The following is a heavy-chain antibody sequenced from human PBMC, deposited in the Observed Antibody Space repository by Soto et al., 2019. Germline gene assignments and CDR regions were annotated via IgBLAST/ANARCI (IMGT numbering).Heavy chain of an antibody. Sequence: GESLKISCSVSGFSFSDHYMDRVRQAPGKGLEWVGRSRNRDHTYSTEYAASVKGRFSISRDDSENSLYLYMYSLKAEDTAVYYCVRGNRGCVGWGKGTLVTV. CDR1: GFSFSDHY. V-gene: IGHV3-72*01. CDR3: VRGNRGCVG. CDR2: SRNRDHTYST. J-gene: IGHJ1*01. D-gene: IGHD3-10*01.